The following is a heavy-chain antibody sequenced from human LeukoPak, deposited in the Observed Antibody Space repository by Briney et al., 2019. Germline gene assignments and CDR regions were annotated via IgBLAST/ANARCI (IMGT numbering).Heavy chain of an antibody. J-gene: IGHJ5*02. CDR1: GLHFSGTA. D-gene: IGHD6-19*01. Sequence: GGSLRLSCAASGLHFSGTAMSWVRQAPGKGLEWVSAISHDGMNAYYADSVKGRFTISRDNSKKTVSLEMSSLTAVDTGVYYCAKDGAQYSSGPECDPRGQGALVTVSS. CDR3: AKDGAQYSSGPECDP. CDR2: ISHDGMNA. V-gene: IGHV3-23*01.